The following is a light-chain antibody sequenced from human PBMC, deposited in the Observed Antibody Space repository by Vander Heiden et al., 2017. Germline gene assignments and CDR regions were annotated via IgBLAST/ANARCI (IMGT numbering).Light chain of an antibody. CDR2: SAS. CDR3: QQSDSPPLT. CDR1: QSISRH. J-gene: IGKJ3*01. V-gene: IGKV1-39*01. Sequence: DIQMTQSPSSLSASVGDRVTITCRASQSISRHLNWYQQKPGKAPKLLMYSASSLQSGVPSRFSGSGSGTDFTLTISSQQPEDFATYYCQQSDSPPLTFGHGTKVDIK.